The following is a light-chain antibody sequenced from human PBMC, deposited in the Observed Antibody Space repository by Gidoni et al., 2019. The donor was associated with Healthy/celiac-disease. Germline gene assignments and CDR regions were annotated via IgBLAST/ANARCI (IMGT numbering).Light chain of an antibody. V-gene: IGKV3-20*01. Sequence: EIVLTQSPGTLSLSPGERATLSCRASQSVSSSSLAWYQQKPGQAPRLLIYGASSRATDIPDRFSGSGSGTDFTLTISRLEPEDFAVYYCQQYGSSPETFXXXTKVEIK. CDR2: GAS. CDR3: QQYGSSPET. CDR1: QSVSSSS. J-gene: IGKJ1*01.